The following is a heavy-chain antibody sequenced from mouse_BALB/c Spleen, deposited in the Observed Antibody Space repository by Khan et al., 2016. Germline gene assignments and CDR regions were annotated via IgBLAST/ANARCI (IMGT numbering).Heavy chain of an antibody. CDR2: IRLKSDDYVT. CDR1: GFTFSNYW. V-gene: IGHV6-6*02. CDR3: GILL. Sequence: QLEESGGGLVQPGGTMKLSCVASGFTFSNYWMNWVRQSPEKGLEWVAEIRLKSDDYVTHYAVSVKGWFTISRDDFKISVNLQMNNLRAEDTGIYYCGILLWGQGTTLTVSS. J-gene: IGHJ2*01.